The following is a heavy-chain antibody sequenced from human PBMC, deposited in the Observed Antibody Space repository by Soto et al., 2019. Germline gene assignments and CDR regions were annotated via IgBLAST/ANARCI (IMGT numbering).Heavy chain of an antibody. J-gene: IGHJ5*02. Sequence: GGSLRLSCVASGFTFSGDWMHWVRQVPGKGLVWVSRISPDGTTTYYADSVKGRFTISRDNAQNTLYLQMNGLGADDTAVYYCSRGRSPYYGYFDPWGPGTLVTVSS. D-gene: IGHD3-3*01. V-gene: IGHV3-74*01. CDR1: GFTFSGDW. CDR3: SRGRSPYYGYFDP. CDR2: ISPDGTTT.